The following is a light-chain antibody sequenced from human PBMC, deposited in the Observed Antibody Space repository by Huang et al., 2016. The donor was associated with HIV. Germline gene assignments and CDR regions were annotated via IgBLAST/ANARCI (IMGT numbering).Light chain of an antibody. CDR3: QHYNNWPPWT. Sequence: EIVMTQSPATLSVSPGERAPLSCRASQSVSSNLAWYQQRRGQPPRLLIYGASTRATGIPARFSGSGSGTEFSLTISSLQSADFAVYYCQHYNNWPPWTFGQGTKVEIK. CDR2: GAS. CDR1: QSVSSN. V-gene: IGKV3-15*01. J-gene: IGKJ1*01.